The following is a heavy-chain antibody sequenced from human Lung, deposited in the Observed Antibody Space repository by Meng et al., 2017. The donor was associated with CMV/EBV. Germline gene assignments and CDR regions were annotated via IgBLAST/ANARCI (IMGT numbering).Heavy chain of an antibody. CDR2: VSGSGGIT. CDR1: GFTFSSYA. Sequence: GESLKISCAVSGFTFSSYAMNWVRQAPGKGLEWVSSVSGSGGITYYADSVKGRFTISRDNSKNIVYLQMNSLRAEDTAVYFCARRMIYGGNSFDSWGKGTLVTVSS. J-gene: IGHJ4*02. D-gene: IGHD4-23*01. CDR3: ARRMIYGGNSFDS. V-gene: IGHV3-23*01.